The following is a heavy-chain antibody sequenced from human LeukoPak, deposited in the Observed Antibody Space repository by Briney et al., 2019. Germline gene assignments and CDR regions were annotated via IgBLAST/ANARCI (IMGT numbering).Heavy chain of an antibody. D-gene: IGHD3-16*02. Sequence: GGSLRLSCAASGFTFSSYAMSWVRQAPGKGLEWVSAISGSGGSTYYADSVRGRFTISRGNSKNTLYLQMNSLRAEDAAVYYCAKDYQYFQHWGQGTLVTVSS. V-gene: IGHV3-23*01. J-gene: IGHJ1*01. CDR2: ISGSGGST. CDR1: GFTFSSYA. CDR3: AKDYQYFQH.